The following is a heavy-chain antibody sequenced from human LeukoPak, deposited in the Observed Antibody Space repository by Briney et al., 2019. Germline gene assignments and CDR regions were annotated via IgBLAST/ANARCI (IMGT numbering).Heavy chain of an antibody. D-gene: IGHD1/OR15-1a*01. V-gene: IGHV3-53*01. CDR1: GFTVSSSY. CDR2: IYGGGGT. J-gene: IGHJ5*02. Sequence: GGSLRLSCAASGFTVSSSYMTWIRRAPGKGLEWVSVIYGGGGTYYADSVKGRFIISRDNSNNTLYLQMNSLRAEDTAVYYCARDWNNMAGWFDPWGQGALVTVSS. CDR3: ARDWNNMAGWFDP.